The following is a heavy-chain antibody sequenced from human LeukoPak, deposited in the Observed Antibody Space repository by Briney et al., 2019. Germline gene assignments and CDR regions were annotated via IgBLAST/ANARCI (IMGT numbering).Heavy chain of an antibody. CDR2: INPTGTAT. D-gene: IGHD1-26*01. CDR3: ARDNSVGDIAWWFDP. J-gene: IGHJ5*02. CDR1: GYTFTSYY. Sequence: ASVKVSCKASGYTFTSYYMHWVRQAPGQGLEWMGLINPTGTATLYAQKFQGRITLTRDMSATTDYMELSSLTSEDTAVYYCARDNSVGDIAWWFDPWGQGTLVTVSS. V-gene: IGHV1-46*01.